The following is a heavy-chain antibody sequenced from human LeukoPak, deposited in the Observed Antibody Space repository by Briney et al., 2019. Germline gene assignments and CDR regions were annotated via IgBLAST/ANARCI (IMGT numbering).Heavy chain of an antibody. CDR3: ASGLDDSSGYYYDY. CDR2: IIPIFGTA. V-gene: IGHV1-69*13. D-gene: IGHD3-22*01. Sequence: ASVKVSCKASGGTFSSYAISWARQAPGQGLEWMGGIIPIFGTANYAQKFQGRVTITADESTSTAYMELSSLRSEDTAVYYCASGLDDSSGYYYDYWGQGTLVTVSS. J-gene: IGHJ4*02. CDR1: GGTFSSYA.